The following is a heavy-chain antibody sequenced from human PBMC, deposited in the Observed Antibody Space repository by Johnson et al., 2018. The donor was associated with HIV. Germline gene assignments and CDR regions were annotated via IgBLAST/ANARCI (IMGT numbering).Heavy chain of an antibody. J-gene: IGHJ3*02. CDR3: AKDSGVATLVTGAFDI. CDR2: IRYDGSNK. Sequence: QVQLVESGGGVVQPGGSLRLSCAASGFTFSSYGMHWVRQAPGKGLEWVAFIRYDGSNKYYADSVKGRFTISRDNSKNTLYLQINRLRAEDTAVYYCAKDSGVATLVTGAFDIWGQGTMVTVSS. D-gene: IGHD4-23*01. CDR1: GFTFSSYG. V-gene: IGHV3-30*02.